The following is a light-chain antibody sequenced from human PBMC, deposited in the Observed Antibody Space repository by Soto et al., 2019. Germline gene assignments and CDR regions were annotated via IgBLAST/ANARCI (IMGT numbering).Light chain of an antibody. J-gene: IGLJ1*01. CDR1: NIGYKS. CDR3: QLWDSRSANHV. Sequence: SYDLTQPPSVSVAPGQTAKINCGGNNIGYKSVHWYQQRPGQAPVLVVYDDNRRPSGIPERFSGSNSGNTATLTISRVEAGDEADYYCQLWDSRSANHVFGTGTKVTVL. V-gene: IGLV3-21*02. CDR2: DDN.